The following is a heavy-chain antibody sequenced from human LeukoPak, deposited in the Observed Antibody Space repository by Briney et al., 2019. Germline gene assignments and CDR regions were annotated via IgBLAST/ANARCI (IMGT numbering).Heavy chain of an antibody. CDR2: IRYDGSNK. J-gene: IGHJ4*02. Sequence: GGSLRLSCAASGFTFSSSGMHWVRQAPGKGLEWVAFIRYDGSNKYYADSVKGRFTISRDNSKNTLYLQMNSLRAEDTAVYYCAKDFSSGWPYCFDYWGQATLVTVSS. CDR1: GFTFSSSG. CDR3: AKDFSSGWPYCFDY. V-gene: IGHV3-30*02. D-gene: IGHD6-19*01.